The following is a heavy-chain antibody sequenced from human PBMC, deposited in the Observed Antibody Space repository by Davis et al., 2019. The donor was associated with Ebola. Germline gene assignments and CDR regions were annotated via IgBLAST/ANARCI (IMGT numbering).Heavy chain of an antibody. CDR2: ISGSGGST. Sequence: GESLKISCAASGFTFNIYAMSWVRQAPGKGLERVSAISGSGGSTYYADSVKGRVTISRDNSKNTLYLQMNSLRAEDTAVYYCMKVRYYSTWRGGFDSWSQGALVTVSS. CDR1: GFTFNIYA. J-gene: IGHJ4*02. D-gene: IGHD2-2*01. CDR3: MKVRYYSTWRGGFDS. V-gene: IGHV3-23*01.